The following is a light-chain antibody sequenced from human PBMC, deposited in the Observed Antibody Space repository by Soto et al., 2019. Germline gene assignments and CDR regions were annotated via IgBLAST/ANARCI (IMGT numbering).Light chain of an antibody. CDR1: QDIGIY. CDR2: AAS. V-gene: IGKV1-9*01. Sequence: IQLTQSPSSLSASVGDRVTITCRASQDIGIYLAWYQQKPGKAPNLLIYAASSLQRGVPSRFSGSGSGTDFTLTIRSLQPEDSATYYCQQLKSYPLTFGGGTKVEIK. J-gene: IGKJ4*01. CDR3: QQLKSYPLT.